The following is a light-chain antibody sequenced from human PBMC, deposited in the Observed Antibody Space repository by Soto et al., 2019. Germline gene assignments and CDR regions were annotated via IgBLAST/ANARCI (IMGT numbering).Light chain of an antibody. V-gene: IGKV3D-20*01. CDR1: QSVSSRF. CDR3: QQYGGSPVT. Sequence: IVWTQSPGTLSLSPGESSTRSCVASQSVSSRFLAWYQQKPGRAPRVLIYDASTRATGVTDRFSGSGSGTDFTLTISRLEPEDFAVYYCQQYGGSPVTVGPGTRLEIK. J-gene: IGKJ5*01. CDR2: DAS.